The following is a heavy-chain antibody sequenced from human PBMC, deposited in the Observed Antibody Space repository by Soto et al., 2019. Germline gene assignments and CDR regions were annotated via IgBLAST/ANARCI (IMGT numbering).Heavy chain of an antibody. Sequence: PGGSLRLSCTASGFTFSTSAMSWVRQAPGRGLEWVSGISGSGAGTYYADSVKGRFTVSRDNSKNTLYLQMSGLRAEDAAVYYCAKGPTVFGAVISFDYYYGMYVWGQGIPVTVSS. CDR2: ISGSGAGT. D-gene: IGHD3-3*01. J-gene: IGHJ6*02. CDR3: AKGPTVFGAVISFDYYYGMYV. CDR1: GFTFSTSA. V-gene: IGHV3-23*01.